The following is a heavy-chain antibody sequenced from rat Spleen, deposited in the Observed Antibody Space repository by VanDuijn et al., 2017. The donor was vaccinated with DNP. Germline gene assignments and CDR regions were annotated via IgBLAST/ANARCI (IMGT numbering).Heavy chain of an antibody. CDR2: ITTGGGNS. CDR1: GFTFSDYA. D-gene: IGHD1-10*01. Sequence: EVQLVESGGGLVQPGNSLKLSCAASGFTFSDYAMAWVRQAPTRGLEWVASITTGGGNSYYRDSVKGRFTISRDNAKSTLYLQMDSLRSEETATYYCARQGNNFGYFDYWGQGVMVTVSS. CDR3: ARQGNNFGYFDY. J-gene: IGHJ2*01. V-gene: IGHV5S23*01.